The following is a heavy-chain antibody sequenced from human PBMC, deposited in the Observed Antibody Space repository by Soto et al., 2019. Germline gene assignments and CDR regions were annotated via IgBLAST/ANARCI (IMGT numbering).Heavy chain of an antibody. J-gene: IGHJ6*02. CDR1: GYTFTSYA. V-gene: IGHV1-3*01. D-gene: IGHD3-22*01. Sequence: QGQRVQSGAEVKKPGASVKVSCKASGYTFTSYAMHWVRQAPGQRLEWIGWINAGNGNTKYSQKFQGRVTITRDTSASTAYMELSSLRSEATAVYYCARSSSGYQENYYYYYGMDVWVQGTTVTVSS. CDR2: INAGNGNT. CDR3: ARSSSGYQENYYYYYGMDV.